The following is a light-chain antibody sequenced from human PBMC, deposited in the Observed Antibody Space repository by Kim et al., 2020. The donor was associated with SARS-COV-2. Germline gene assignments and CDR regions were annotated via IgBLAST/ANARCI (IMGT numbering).Light chain of an antibody. CDR3: QVWDSSVV. Sequence: VSVVQGQTARITCGGNNIGSKNVHWYQQKPGQAPVLVIYRDSNRPSGIPERFSGSNSGNTATLTISRAHAGDEADYYCQVWDSSVVFGGGTQLTVL. V-gene: IGLV3-9*01. CDR2: RDS. CDR1: NIGSKN. J-gene: IGLJ2*01.